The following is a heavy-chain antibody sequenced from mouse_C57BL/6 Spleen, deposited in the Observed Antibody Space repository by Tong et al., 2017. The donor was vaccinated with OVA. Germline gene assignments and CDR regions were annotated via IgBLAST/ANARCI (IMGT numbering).Heavy chain of an antibody. V-gene: IGHV5-17*01. Sequence: EVQLQESGGGLVKPGGSLKLSCAASGFTFSDYGMHWVRQAPEKGLEWVAYISSGSSTIYYADTVKGRFTISRDNAKNTLFLQMTSLRSEDTAMYYCARPIYYGLDYWGQGTSVTVSS. CDR2: ISSGSSTI. CDR3: ARPIYYGLDY. D-gene: IGHD6-5*01. J-gene: IGHJ4*01. CDR1: GFTFSDYG.